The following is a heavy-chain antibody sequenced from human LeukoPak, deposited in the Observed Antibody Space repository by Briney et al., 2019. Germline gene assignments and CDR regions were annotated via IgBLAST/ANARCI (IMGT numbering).Heavy chain of an antibody. Sequence: PGGSLRLSCAASGFTFSSYAMHWVRQAPGKGLEWVAVISYDGSNKYYADSVKGRFTISRDNSKNTLYLQMNSLRAEDTAVYYCAKDMFTGHSYGYLLGNFDYWGQGTLVTVSS. CDR1: GFTFSSYA. CDR3: AKDMFTGHSYGYLLGNFDY. J-gene: IGHJ4*02. CDR2: ISYDGSNK. D-gene: IGHD5-18*01. V-gene: IGHV3-30-3*01.